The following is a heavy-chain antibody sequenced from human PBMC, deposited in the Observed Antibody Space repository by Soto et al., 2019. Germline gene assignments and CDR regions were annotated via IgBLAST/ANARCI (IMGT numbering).Heavy chain of an antibody. D-gene: IGHD3-3*01. J-gene: IGHJ2*01. CDR1: GGSINNGDYY. V-gene: IGHV4-30-4*01. CDR3: ARENSLVFGRAHPSWYFDL. CDR2: IYYSGST. Sequence: PQKLPHTNAVSGGSINNGDYYWSWIRQPPGKGLEWIGYIYYSGSTYVNPSLKSRLSMSLDTSKNQFSLKLTSVTAADTAVYYCARENSLVFGRAHPSWYFDLWGLCTLVSVS.